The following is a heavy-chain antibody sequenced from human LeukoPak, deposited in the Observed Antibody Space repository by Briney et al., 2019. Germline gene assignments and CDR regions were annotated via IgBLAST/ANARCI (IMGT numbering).Heavy chain of an antibody. CDR1: GFTFSSYG. D-gene: IGHD3-3*01. CDR3: AKDELRFLEWLLSRMDV. CDR2: ISYDGSNK. J-gene: IGHJ6*02. Sequence: GGSLRLSCAASGFTFSSYGMNWVRQAPGKGLEWVAVISYDGSNKYYADSVKGRFTISRDNSKNTLYLQMNSLRAEDTAVYYCAKDELRFLEWLLSRMDVWGQGTTVTVSS. V-gene: IGHV3-30*18.